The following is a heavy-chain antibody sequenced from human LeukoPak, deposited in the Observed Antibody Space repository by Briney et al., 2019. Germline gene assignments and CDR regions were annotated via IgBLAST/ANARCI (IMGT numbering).Heavy chain of an antibody. V-gene: IGHV3-30-3*01. Sequence: GGSLRLSCAASGFTFSSYAMHWVRQAPGRGLEWVAVISYDGSNKYYADSVKGRFTISRDNSKNTLYLQMNSLRAEDTAVYYCARAGEWELLMVYWGQGTLVTVSS. CDR1: GFTFSSYA. CDR2: ISYDGSNK. J-gene: IGHJ4*02. CDR3: ARAGEWELLMVY. D-gene: IGHD1-26*01.